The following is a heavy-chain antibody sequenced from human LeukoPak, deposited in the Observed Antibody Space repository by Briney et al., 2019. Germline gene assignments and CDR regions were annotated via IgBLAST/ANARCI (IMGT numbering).Heavy chain of an antibody. CDR3: ARGGGSMVRGVIPRYGMDV. CDR2: IYYSGST. V-gene: IGHV4-31*03. CDR1: GGSISSGGYY. J-gene: IGHJ6*04. Sequence: KPSETLSLTCTVSGGSISSGGYYWSWIRQHPGKGLEWIGYIYYSGSTYYNPSLKSRVTISVDTSKNQFSLKLSSVTAADTAVYYCARGGGSMVRGVIPRYGMDVWGKGTTVTVSP. D-gene: IGHD3-10*01.